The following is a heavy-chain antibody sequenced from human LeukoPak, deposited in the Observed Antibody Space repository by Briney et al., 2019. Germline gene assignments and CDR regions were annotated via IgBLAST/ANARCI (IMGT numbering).Heavy chain of an antibody. D-gene: IGHD2-2*01. CDR3: ARDLTVVPAAMGWFDP. CDR2: IYYSGST. J-gene: IGHJ5*02. CDR1: GGSISSSSYY. Sequence: SETLSLTCTVSGGSISSSSYYWSWTRQPPGKGLEWIGYIYYSGSTYYNPSLKSRVTISVDTSKNQFSLKLSSVTAADTAVYYCARDLTVVPAAMGWFDPWGQGTLVTVSS. V-gene: IGHV4-30-4*08.